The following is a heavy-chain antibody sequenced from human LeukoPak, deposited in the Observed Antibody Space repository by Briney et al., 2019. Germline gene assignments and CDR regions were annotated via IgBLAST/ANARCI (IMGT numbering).Heavy chain of an antibody. V-gene: IGHV4-61*02. CDR2: IYTSGST. CDR3: ASSVGGRFDY. CDR1: GGSISSGSYY. J-gene: IGHJ4*02. Sequence: SETLSLTCTVSGGSISSGSYYWSWIRQPAGKGLEWIGRIYTSGSTNYNPSLKSRVTISVDTSKNQFSLKLSSVTAADTAVYYCASSVGGRFDYWGQGTLVTVSS. D-gene: IGHD6-19*01.